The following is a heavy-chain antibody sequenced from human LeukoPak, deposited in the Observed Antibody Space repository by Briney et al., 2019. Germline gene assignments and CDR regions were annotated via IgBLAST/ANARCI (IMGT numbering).Heavy chain of an antibody. V-gene: IGHV3-74*01. D-gene: IGHD2-21*01. CDR3: TRDYSYAMAV. Sequence: PGGSLRLSCAASGFTSSSAWMHWVRQTPGKGLVWVSRINSDGSSTNYADSVKGRFTISRDNAKNMVNLQMNSLRAEDTAIYYCTRDYSYAMAVWGQGTTVTVSS. CDR2: INSDGSST. CDR1: GFTSSSAW. J-gene: IGHJ6*02.